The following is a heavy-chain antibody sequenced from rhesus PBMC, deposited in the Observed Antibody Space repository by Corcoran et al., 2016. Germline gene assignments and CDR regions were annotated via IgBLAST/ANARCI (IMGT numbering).Heavy chain of an antibody. V-gene: IGHV4-65*02. Sequence: QVQLQESGPGLVKPSETLSLTCAVSGDSISRDSISRGYWWTWIRQPPGKGLDWIGNIGGSSGNTYYKPSLKSRITISKDTSKNQFSLRLTSVTAGTAVYYCARRLVVSARDNGLDSWGQGVVVTVSS. D-gene: IGHD2-39*01. CDR1: GDSISRDSISRGYW. CDR3: ARRLVVSARDNGLDS. J-gene: IGHJ6*01. CDR2: IGGSSGNT.